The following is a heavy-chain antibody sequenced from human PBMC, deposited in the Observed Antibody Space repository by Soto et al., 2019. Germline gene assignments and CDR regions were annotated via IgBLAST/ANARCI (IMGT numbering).Heavy chain of an antibody. V-gene: IGHV1-18*01. J-gene: IGHJ4*02. Sequence: QVHLVQSGAEVKKPGASVKVSCKGSGYTFTSYGITWVRQAPGQRLEWMGWISAHNGKPNYAQKLQGRFTVTRDTSTRTADRELRRLRSIDTSVYYCARGGYGDYWGQGALVTVSS. CDR1: GYTFTSYG. D-gene: IGHD1-1*01. CDR2: ISAHNGKP. CDR3: ARGGYGDY.